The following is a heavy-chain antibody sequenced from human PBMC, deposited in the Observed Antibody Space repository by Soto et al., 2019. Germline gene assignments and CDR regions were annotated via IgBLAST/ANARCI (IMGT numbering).Heavy chain of an antibody. CDR1: GGSISSSSYY. V-gene: IGHV4-39*01. CDR2: IYYSGST. Sequence: QLQLQESGPGLVKPSETLSLTCTVSGGSISSSSYYWGWIRQPPGKGLEWIGSIYYSGSTYYNPSLKSRVTISVDTSRNQFSLKLSSVTGADTAVYYCASGGITIFGVDYYYGMDVWGQGTTVTVSS. CDR3: ASGGITIFGVDYYYGMDV. D-gene: IGHD3-3*01. J-gene: IGHJ6*02.